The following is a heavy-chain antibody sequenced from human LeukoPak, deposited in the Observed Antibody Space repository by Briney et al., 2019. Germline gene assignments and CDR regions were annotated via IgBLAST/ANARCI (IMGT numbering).Heavy chain of an antibody. CDR3: ARVVSTVTNERWGWVYYYYMDV. D-gene: IGHD4-11*01. CDR1: GFTFSSYS. J-gene: IGHJ6*03. V-gene: IGHV3-48*01. Sequence: TGGSLRLSCAASGFTFSSYSMNWVRQAPGKGLEWVSYISSSSSTIYYADSVKGRFTISRDNAKNSLYLQMNSLRAEDTAVYYCARVVSTVTNERWGWVYYYYMDVWGKGTTVTVSS. CDR2: ISSSSSTI.